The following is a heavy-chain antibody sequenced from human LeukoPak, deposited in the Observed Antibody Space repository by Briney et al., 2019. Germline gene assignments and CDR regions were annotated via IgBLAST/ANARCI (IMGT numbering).Heavy chain of an antibody. CDR2: IYTSGST. D-gene: IGHD5/OR15-5a*01. J-gene: IGHJ3*02. Sequence: SETLSLTCTVSGGSISSGSYYWSWIRQPAGKGLEWIGRIYTSGSTNYNPTLKSRVTISVDTSKNQFSLKLSSVTAADTAVYHCARDIIIYRGDAFDIWGQGTMVTVSS. CDR3: ARDIIIYRGDAFDI. CDR1: GGSISSGSYY. V-gene: IGHV4-61*02.